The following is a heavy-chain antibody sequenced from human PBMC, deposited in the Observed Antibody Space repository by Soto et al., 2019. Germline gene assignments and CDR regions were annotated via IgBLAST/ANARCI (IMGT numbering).Heavy chain of an antibody. CDR2: IYYSGST. Sequence: QLQLQESGPGLVKPSETLSLTCTVSGGSISSSSYYWGWIRQPPGKGLEWIGSIYYSGSTYYNPTLKSRVTISVDTSKNQFSLKLSSVTAADTAVYYCARRVSSSWPNWFDPWGQGTLVTVSS. J-gene: IGHJ5*02. CDR1: GGSISSSSYY. CDR3: ARRVSSSWPNWFDP. D-gene: IGHD6-13*01. V-gene: IGHV4-39*01.